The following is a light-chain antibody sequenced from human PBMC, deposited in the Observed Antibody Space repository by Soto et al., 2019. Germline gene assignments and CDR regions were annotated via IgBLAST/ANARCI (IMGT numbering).Light chain of an antibody. CDR3: QSYESSLSGYV. Sequence: QLVLTQPPSASGTPGQRVTISCSGSSSNIGSNYVYWYQQLPGTAPKLLIYRNNQRPSGVPDRFSGSKSGSSASLDITGIHAEDEADYYCQSYESSLSGYVFGTGTKLTVL. V-gene: IGLV1-47*01. CDR2: RNN. CDR1: SSNIGSNY. J-gene: IGLJ1*01.